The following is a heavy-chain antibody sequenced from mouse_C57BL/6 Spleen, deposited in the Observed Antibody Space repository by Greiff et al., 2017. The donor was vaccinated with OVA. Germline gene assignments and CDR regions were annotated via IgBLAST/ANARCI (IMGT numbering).Heavy chain of an antibody. D-gene: IGHD2-5*01. CDR2: IYPGDGDT. CDR3: ARGYSNSLTDALDY. Sequence: QVQLQQSGAELVKPGASVKISCKASGYAFTSYWMNWVKQRPGKGLEWIGQIYPGDGDTNYNGKFKGKATLTADKSSSTAYMQLSSLTSEDSAVXFWARGYSNSLTDALDYWGQGTTVTVSS. CDR1: GYAFTSYW. J-gene: IGHJ4*01. V-gene: IGHV1-80*01.